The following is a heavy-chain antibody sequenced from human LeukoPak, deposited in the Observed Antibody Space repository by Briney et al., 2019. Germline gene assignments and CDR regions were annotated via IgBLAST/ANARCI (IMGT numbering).Heavy chain of an antibody. CDR3: AKDPRAPGIRLYYFDY. CDR1: GFTFSSYA. J-gene: IGHJ4*02. Sequence: GGSLRLSCAASGFTFSSYAMSWVRQAPGKGLEWVSAISGSGGSTYYADSVKGRFTLSRDNSKNTLYLQMNSLRAEDTAVYYCAKDPRAPGIRLYYFDYWGQGTLVTVSS. V-gene: IGHV3-23*01. CDR2: ISGSGGST. D-gene: IGHD5-12*01.